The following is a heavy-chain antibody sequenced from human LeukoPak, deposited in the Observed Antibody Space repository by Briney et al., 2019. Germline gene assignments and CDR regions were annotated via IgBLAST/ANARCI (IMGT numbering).Heavy chain of an antibody. D-gene: IGHD3-22*01. Sequence: GESLKISCEGSGYSFTSYWISWVRQLPGKGLEWMGRIDPSDSYTNYSPSFQGHVTISADKSISTAYLQWSSLKASDTAMYYCARKYYYDSSGYAFDYWGQGTLVTVSS. CDR3: ARKYYYDSSGYAFDY. V-gene: IGHV5-10-1*01. CDR1: GYSFTSYW. CDR2: IDPSDSYT. J-gene: IGHJ4*02.